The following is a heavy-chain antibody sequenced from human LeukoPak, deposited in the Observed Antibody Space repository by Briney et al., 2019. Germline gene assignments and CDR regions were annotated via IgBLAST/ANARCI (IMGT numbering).Heavy chain of an antibody. V-gene: IGHV1-8*01. CDR3: TRGSLSGSSRDY. D-gene: IGHD1-26*01. Sequence: GASVRVSCKASGYTFTGYDVNWVRQATGQGLEWMGWMNPNTGDTGYAQKFQGRVTMTRNTSIDTAYMEPSGLRSEDTAVYYCTRGSLSGSSRDYWGQGTLVTVS. CDR2: MNPNTGDT. CDR1: GYTFTGYD. J-gene: IGHJ4*02.